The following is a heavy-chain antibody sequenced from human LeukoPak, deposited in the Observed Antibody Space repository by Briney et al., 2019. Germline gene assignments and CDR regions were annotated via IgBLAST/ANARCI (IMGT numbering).Heavy chain of an antibody. V-gene: IGHV4-4*07. J-gene: IGHJ4*02. D-gene: IGHD4-23*01. Sequence: SETLSLTCTVSGGSISSYHWSWIRQAAGKGLEWIGRIHSSGNTNFNPSLKGRVTMSVDTSKNHLSLKLTSVTAADTAVYYCARQTTVITGPFDYWGQGTLVTVSS. CDR2: IHSSGNT. CDR1: GGSISSYH. CDR3: ARQTTVITGPFDY.